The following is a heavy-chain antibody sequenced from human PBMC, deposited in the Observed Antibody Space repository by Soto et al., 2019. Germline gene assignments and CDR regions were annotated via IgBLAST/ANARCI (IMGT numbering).Heavy chain of an antibody. D-gene: IGHD3-9*01. CDR2: INHNTNT. CDR3: AASYYAILTGHFAFDI. Sequence: SETLSLTCAVYGRSFSDTYWNCFRQPPGKGLEWIGEINHNTNTIYNPSLTSRVTISVDTSKNHFSLKLTSVTAADTAVYYCAASYYAILTGHFAFDIWGHGTMVTVS. V-gene: IGHV4-34*01. CDR1: GRSFSDTY. J-gene: IGHJ3*02.